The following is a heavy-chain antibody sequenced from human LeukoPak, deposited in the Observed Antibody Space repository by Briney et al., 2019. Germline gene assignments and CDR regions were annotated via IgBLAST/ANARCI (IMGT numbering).Heavy chain of an antibody. J-gene: IGHJ1*01. D-gene: IGHD3-22*01. V-gene: IGHV1-2*02. CDR1: GYTFTGYY. Sequence: ASVKVSCKASGYTFTGYYMLWLRQAPGQGLEWMGWINPHSGGTNYAQKFQGRVTMTRDTSISTAYMELSRLRSEDTAVYYCARGAYYDSSGYYPKKYFQHWGQGTLVTVSS. CDR2: INPHSGGT. CDR3: ARGAYYDSSGYYPKKYFQH.